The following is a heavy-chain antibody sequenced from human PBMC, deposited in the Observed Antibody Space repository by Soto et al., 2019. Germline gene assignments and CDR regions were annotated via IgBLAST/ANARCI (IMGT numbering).Heavy chain of an antibody. J-gene: IGHJ5*02. V-gene: IGHV1-69*02. D-gene: IGHD2-15*01. CDR2: IIPILGIA. CDR3: AGGVVADIQRYNWFDP. CDR1: GGTFSSYT. Sequence: QVQLVQSGAEVKKPGSSVKVSCKASGGTFSSYTISWVRQAPGQGLEWMGRIIPILGIANYAHKVQGRVTITADKSTSTAYMELSSLRSEDTAVYYCAGGVVADIQRYNWFDPWGKGTLVTVSS.